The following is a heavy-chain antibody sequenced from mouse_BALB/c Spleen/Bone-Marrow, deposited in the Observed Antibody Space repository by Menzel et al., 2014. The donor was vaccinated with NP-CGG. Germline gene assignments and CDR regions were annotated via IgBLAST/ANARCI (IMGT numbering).Heavy chain of an antibody. CDR3: ARHGLYYGSSSFAN. J-gene: IGHJ3*01. D-gene: IGHD1-1*01. CDR2: ISNGGGST. CDR1: GFTFSRDS. Sequence: EVQLVESGGGLVQPGGSLKLSCAASGFTFSRDSMSWVRHTPEKRLEWVAYISNGGGSTYYPDTVKGRFTISRDNAKNPLYLQMSTLKSEDTAMYFCARHGLYYGSSSFANWGQGTLVTVSA. V-gene: IGHV5-12-2*01.